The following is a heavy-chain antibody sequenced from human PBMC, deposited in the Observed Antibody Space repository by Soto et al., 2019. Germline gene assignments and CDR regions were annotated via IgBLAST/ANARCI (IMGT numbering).Heavy chain of an antibody. J-gene: IGHJ3*02. CDR3: ARDRYYYDQSDAFDI. CDR1: GGSISSGGYY. V-gene: IGHV4-31*03. Sequence: SETLSLTCTVSGGSISSGGYYWSWIRQHPGKGLEWIGYIYYSGSTYYNPSLKSRITISVDTSKNQFSLKLSSVTAADTAVYYCARDRYYYDQSDAFDIWGQGTMVTVSS. CDR2: IYYSGST. D-gene: IGHD3-22*01.